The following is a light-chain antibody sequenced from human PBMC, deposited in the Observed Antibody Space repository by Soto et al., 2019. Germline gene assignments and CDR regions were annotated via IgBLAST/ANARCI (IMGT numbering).Light chain of an antibody. Sequence: QSALTQPASVSGSPAQSITISCTGTSSDVGGHNYVSWFQQHPGKAPKLMIYDVTNRPSGVSNRFSGSKSGNTASLTISGLQSEDEADFYCSSYTSSGSHVFGTGTKLTVL. CDR2: DVT. CDR1: SSDVGGHNY. V-gene: IGLV2-14*03. CDR3: SSYTSSGSHV. J-gene: IGLJ1*01.